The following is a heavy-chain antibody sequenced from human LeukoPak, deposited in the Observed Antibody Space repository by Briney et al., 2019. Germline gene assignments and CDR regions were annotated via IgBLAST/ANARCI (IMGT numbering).Heavy chain of an antibody. CDR1: GYNFSNNW. J-gene: IGHJ3*01. D-gene: IGHD3-22*01. V-gene: IGHV5-51*01. CDR3: ARRSHVDRGGYYRDALDV. Sequence: GESLKISCQGSGYNFSNNWIVWVRQMPGQGLEWMGIIYPGDSNTRYGPSFQGQVTISVDKSINIAYLQWSSLKASDSAFYFCARRSHVDRGGYYRDALDVWGQGTLVVVSS. CDR2: IYPGDSNT.